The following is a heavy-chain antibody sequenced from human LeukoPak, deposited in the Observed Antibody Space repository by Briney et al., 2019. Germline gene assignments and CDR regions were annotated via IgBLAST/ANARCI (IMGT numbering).Heavy chain of an antibody. Sequence: SETLSLTCAVYGGSFSGYYWSWIRQPPGKGLEWIGRIYTSGSTNYNPSLKSRVTMSVDTSKNQFSLKLSSVTAADTAVYYCARDFEGYFDYWGQGTLVTVSS. D-gene: IGHD3-9*01. CDR3: ARDFEGYFDY. CDR1: GGSFSGYY. V-gene: IGHV4-59*10. CDR2: IYTSGST. J-gene: IGHJ4*02.